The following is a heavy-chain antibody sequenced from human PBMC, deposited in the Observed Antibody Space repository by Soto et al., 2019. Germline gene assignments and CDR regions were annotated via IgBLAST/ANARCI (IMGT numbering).Heavy chain of an antibody. CDR2: IYYSENIDYSEST. CDR3: ASEVVLMLYVLERESRYYFYY. J-gene: IGHJ4*02. V-gene: IGHV4-59*01. CDR1: GGSISSYY. Sequence: PSETLSLTCTVSGGSISSYYWSWLRQPPGKGLEWIGYIYYSENIDYSESTNYNPSLKSRVTISVDTSKNQFSLKVRSATAADTAVYHCASEVVLMLYVLERESRYYFYYWVQGIQVTVSS. D-gene: IGHD2-8*01.